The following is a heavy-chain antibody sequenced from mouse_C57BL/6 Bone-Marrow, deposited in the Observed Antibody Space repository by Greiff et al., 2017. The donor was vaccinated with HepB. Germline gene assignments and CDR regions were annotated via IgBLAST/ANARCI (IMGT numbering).Heavy chain of an antibody. V-gene: IGHV5-17*01. CDR2: ISSGSSTI. CDR3: ARNLYDYDPWFAY. CDR1: GFTFSDYG. Sequence: DVHLVESGGGLVKPGGSLKLSCAASGFTFSDYGMHWVRQAPEKGLEWVAYISSGSSTIYYADTVKGRFTISRDNAKNTLFLQMTSLRSEDTAMYYCARNLYDYDPWFAYWGQGTLVTVSA. J-gene: IGHJ3*01. D-gene: IGHD2-4*01.